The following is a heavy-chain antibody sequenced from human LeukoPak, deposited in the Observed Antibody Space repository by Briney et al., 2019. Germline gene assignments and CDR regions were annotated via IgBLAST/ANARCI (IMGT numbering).Heavy chain of an antibody. CDR1: GFTFSGSA. Sequence: GGSPKLSCAASGFTFSGSAMHWVRQAHGKGLEWLGRIRSRANSYTTVYAAPVQGRFIISRDDSMNMAYLQMNSLRVEDTAVYYCTRHSDKYCSGAGCFHYNFYGLDVWGQGTTVTVSS. CDR2: IRSRANSYTT. CDR3: TRHSDKYCSGAGCFHYNFYGLDV. D-gene: IGHD2-15*01. V-gene: IGHV3-73*01. J-gene: IGHJ6*02.